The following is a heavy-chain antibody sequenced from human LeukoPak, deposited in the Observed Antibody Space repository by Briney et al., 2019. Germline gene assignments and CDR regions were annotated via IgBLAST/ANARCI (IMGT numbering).Heavy chain of an antibody. CDR2: IYPGDSDT. Sequence: GESLKISCKGSGYSFTNYWIGWVRQMPGKGLELMGIIYPGDSDTRYSPSFQGQVTISADKSISTAYLQWSSLKASDTAMYYCARSYYDSSGYYPVFQHWGQGTLVTVSS. D-gene: IGHD3-22*01. J-gene: IGHJ1*01. CDR1: GYSFTNYW. V-gene: IGHV5-51*01. CDR3: ARSYYDSSGYYPVFQH.